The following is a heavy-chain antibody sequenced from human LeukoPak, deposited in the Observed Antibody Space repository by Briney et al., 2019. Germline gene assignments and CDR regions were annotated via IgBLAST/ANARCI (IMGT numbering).Heavy chain of an antibody. CDR3: AKDLSIVGATYVGGFDY. J-gene: IGHJ4*02. Sequence: GGSLRLSCAASGFTFSSYGMHWVRQAPGKGLEWVAVISYDGSNKYYADSVKGRFTISRDNSKNTLYLQMNSLRAEDTAVYYCAKDLSIVGATYVGGFDYWGRGTLVTVSS. V-gene: IGHV3-30*18. D-gene: IGHD1-26*01. CDR2: ISYDGSNK. CDR1: GFTFSSYG.